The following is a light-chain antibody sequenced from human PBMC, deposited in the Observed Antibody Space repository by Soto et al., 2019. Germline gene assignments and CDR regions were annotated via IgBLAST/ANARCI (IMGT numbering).Light chain of an antibody. CDR3: QQCSSSPLT. CDR2: DAS. J-gene: IGKJ4*01. V-gene: IGKV3-20*01. Sequence: EIVLTQSPGTLSLSPGERATLSCRASQSVGNNYLAWFQQKPGQAPRLLIDDASRRATGIPDRFSGSGSGTDFTLTINRLEPEDFAVYSCQQCSSSPLTFGGGTKVEIK. CDR1: QSVGNNY.